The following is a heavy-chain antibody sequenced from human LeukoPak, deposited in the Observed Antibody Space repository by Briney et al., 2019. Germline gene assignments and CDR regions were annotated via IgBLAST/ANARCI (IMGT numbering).Heavy chain of an antibody. D-gene: IGHD6-19*01. V-gene: IGHV4-30-4*01. CDR1: GGSITSGDYY. CDR3: ARDRGLGFDP. J-gene: IGHJ5*02. CDR2: IYHTGSA. Sequence: PSETLSLTCTVSGGSITSGDYYWSWIRQPPGKGLEWIGYIYHTGSAYYTPSLKSRLTISIDTSKNQFSLKLSSVTAADTAIYYCARDRGLGFDPWGQGILVTVSS.